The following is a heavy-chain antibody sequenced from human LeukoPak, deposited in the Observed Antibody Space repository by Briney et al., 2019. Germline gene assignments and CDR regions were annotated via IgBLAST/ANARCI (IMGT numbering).Heavy chain of an antibody. J-gene: IGHJ4*02. CDR2: ISDGGINK. V-gene: IGHV3-30-3*01. CDR1: GFTFSTYA. D-gene: IGHD5-12*01. CDR3: ARVRNSGYGQFDY. Sequence: GGSLRLSCVASGFTFSTYAMYWVRQAPGKGLEWVAVISDGGINKYYRDSVKGRFTVSRDNSNNTLYLQMNNLRAEDTAVYYCARVRNSGYGQFDYWGQGTLVTVSS.